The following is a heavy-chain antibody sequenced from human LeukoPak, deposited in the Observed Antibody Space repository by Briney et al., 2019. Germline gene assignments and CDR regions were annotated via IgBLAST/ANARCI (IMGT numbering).Heavy chain of an antibody. Sequence: SETLSLTCTVSGYSISSGYYWGWIRQPPGKGLEWIGSIYHSGSTYYNPSLKSRVTISVDTSKNQFSLKLSSVTAADTAVYYCARDPMTTVSGPVDWLDPWGQGTLVTVSS. CDR3: ARDPMTTVSGPVDWLDP. CDR2: IYHSGST. V-gene: IGHV4-38-2*02. CDR1: GYSISSGYY. D-gene: IGHD4-11*01. J-gene: IGHJ5*02.